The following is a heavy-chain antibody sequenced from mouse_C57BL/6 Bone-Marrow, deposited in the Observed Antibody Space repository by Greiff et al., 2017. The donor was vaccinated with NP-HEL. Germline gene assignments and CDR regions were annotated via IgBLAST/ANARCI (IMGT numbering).Heavy chain of an antibody. CDR1: GYTFTSYW. V-gene: IGHV1-64*01. J-gene: IGHJ2*01. Sequence: QVQLQQPGAELVKPGASVKLSCKASGYTFTSYWMHWVKQRPGQGLEWIGMIHPNGGSTNYNEKFKSQATLTVDKSSSTAYMQLSSLTAEDSAVYYCARRAVGARDYFDYWGQGTALTVSA. D-gene: IGHD1-1*01. CDR2: IHPNGGST. CDR3: ARRAVGARDYFDY.